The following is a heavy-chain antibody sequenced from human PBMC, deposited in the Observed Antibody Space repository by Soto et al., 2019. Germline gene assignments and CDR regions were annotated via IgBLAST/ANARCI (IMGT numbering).Heavy chain of an antibody. J-gene: IGHJ6*02. CDR1: GYTFTSHG. V-gene: IGHV1-18*01. CDR2: ISAYNGNT. Sequence: QVQLVQSGAEVKKPGASVKVSCKASGYTFTSHGISWVRQAPGQGLEWMGWISAYNGNTNYAQKLQGRVTMTTDTSTSTAYMELRSLRSDDTAVYYCARTAPSTIYYYYGMDVWGQGTTVTVSS. CDR3: ARTAPSTIYYYYGMDV. D-gene: IGHD2-2*01.